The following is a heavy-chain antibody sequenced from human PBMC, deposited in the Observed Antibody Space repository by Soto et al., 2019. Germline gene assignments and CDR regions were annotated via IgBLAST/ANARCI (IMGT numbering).Heavy chain of an antibody. V-gene: IGHV4-30-4*01. CDR1: GDSISSDNYF. Sequence: QVQLQESGPGLVKPSQTLSLICTVSGDSISSDNYFWSWIRQPPGQGLEWSGYISNRGTPYYNPSLQTRVTISVDTSMNRSSPYICPMTAVDTAVYYCAREVNVVALSDAFDIWVQGTMVTVSS. J-gene: IGHJ3*02. D-gene: IGHD2-8*01. CDR2: ISNRGTP. CDR3: AREVNVVALSDAFDI.